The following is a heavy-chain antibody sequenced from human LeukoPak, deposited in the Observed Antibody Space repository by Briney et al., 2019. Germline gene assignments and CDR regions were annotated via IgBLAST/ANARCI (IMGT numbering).Heavy chain of an antibody. CDR3: ARGITMVRGALAADWFDP. CDR2: INHSGST. D-gene: IGHD3-10*01. Sequence: SETLSLTCSVSGGSFTGHYWTWIRQSPGQGLKWIGEINHSGSTNYNPSLKSRVTISVDTSKNQFSLKLSSVTAADTAVYYCARGITMVRGALAADWFDPWGQGTLVTVSS. CDR1: GGSFTGHY. V-gene: IGHV4-34*01. J-gene: IGHJ5*02.